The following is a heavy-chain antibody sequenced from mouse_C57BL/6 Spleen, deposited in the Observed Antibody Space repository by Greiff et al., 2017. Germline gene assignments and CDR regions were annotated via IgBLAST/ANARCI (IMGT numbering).Heavy chain of an antibody. CDR3: SITSVVVPYYFDY. J-gene: IGHJ2*01. V-gene: IGHV1-82*01. D-gene: IGHD1-1*01. Sequence: VQLQQPGPELVKPGASVKISCKASGYAFSSSWMNWVKQRPGKGLEWIGRIYPGDGDTNYNGKFKGKATLTADKSSSTAYMQLSSLTSEDSAVYFCSITSVVVPYYFDYWGQGTTLTVSS. CDR1: GYAFSSSW. CDR2: IYPGDGDT.